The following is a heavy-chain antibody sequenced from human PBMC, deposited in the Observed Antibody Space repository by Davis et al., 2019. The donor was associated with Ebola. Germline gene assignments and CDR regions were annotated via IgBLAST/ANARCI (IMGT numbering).Heavy chain of an antibody. CDR2: INNSGRTL. J-gene: IGHJ6*02. V-gene: IGHV3-48*02. CDR1: GFTFSSYN. CDR3: ARGSRNMDV. Sequence: PGGSLRLSCAASGFTFSSYNMNWVRQVPGKGLEWVSCINNSGRTLYYADSVKGRFTISRDSAKNSLYLQMNSLRDEDTAVYYCARGSRNMDVWGQGTTVTVSS.